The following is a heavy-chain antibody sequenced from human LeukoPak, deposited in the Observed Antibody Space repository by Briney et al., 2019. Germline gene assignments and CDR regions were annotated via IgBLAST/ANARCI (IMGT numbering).Heavy chain of an antibody. CDR3: ARDPGIRGIFDS. V-gene: IGHV4-59*01. J-gene: IGHJ4*02. D-gene: IGHD3-10*01. CDR1: GGSISSYY. CDR2: IYYSGST. Sequence: SETLSLTCTVSGGSISSYYWSWIRQPPGKGLEWIGYIYYSGSTNYNPSLKSRVTISVDTSKNQFSLKLSSVPAADAAVYYCARDPGIRGIFDSWGQGTLVTVSS.